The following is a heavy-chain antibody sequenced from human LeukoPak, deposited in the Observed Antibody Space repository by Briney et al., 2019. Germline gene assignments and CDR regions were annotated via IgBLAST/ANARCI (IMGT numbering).Heavy chain of an antibody. D-gene: IGHD2-15*01. CDR2: IKQDGSEK. V-gene: IGHV3-7*01. Sequence: GGSLRLSCAASGFTFSSYWMSWVRQAPGKGLEWVANIKQDGSEKYYVDSVKGRFTISRDNAKNSLYLQMNSLRAEDTAVYYCARDKLALYGLLGYYGMDVWGQGTTVTVSS. CDR3: ARDKLALYGLLGYYGMDV. J-gene: IGHJ6*02. CDR1: GFTFSSYW.